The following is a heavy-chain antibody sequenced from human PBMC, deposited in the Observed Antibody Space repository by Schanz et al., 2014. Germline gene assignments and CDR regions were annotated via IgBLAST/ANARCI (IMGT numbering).Heavy chain of an antibody. Sequence: EVSKPGASVNVSCKASGYIFVSHVITWVRHAPGQAPEFLGWINAHTGNTPYPQKFQGSVNMSRDTVTTTVHLELSRLRTDDRTLYSSARPPIAPYPYHCRAHRFILVVAESRDS. CDR1: GYIFVSHV. V-gene: IGHV1-18*01. CDR2: INAHTGNT. J-gene: IGHJ5*01. D-gene: IGHD2-15*01. CDR3: ARPPIAPYPYHCRAHRFILVVAESRDS.